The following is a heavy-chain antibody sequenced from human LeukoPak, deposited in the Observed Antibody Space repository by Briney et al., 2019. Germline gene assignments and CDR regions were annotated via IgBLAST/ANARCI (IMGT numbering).Heavy chain of an antibody. CDR1: SGSISSYN. CDR2: VYYCGST. V-gene: IGHV4-59*13. CDR3: ARGYNYFDY. J-gene: IGHJ4*02. Sequence: KASETLSLTCSVSSGSISSYNWSWIRKPPRKGLEWMGYVYYCGSTNSNPSLKGRVTISIDTSKNQFSLKLSAVTAPDTAVYYCARGYNYFDYWGQGTLVIVSS. D-gene: IGHD5-24*01.